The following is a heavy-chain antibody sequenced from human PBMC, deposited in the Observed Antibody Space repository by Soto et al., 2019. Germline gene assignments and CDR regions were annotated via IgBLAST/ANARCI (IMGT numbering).Heavy chain of an antibody. Sequence: QVQLVQSGAEEKKPGASVKVSCKASGYTFNGYAMHWVRQAPGHRLEWMGWINAVNGNTKYSQKFQGRVTITRDTSASTAYMELSSLRSEDTAVYYCARAVAVPADFDYWGQGTLVTVSS. CDR3: ARAVAVPADFDY. J-gene: IGHJ4*02. V-gene: IGHV1-3*05. CDR1: GYTFNGYA. D-gene: IGHD6-19*01. CDR2: INAVNGNT.